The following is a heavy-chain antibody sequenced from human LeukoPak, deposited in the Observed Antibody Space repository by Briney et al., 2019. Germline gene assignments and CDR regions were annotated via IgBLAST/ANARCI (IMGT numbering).Heavy chain of an antibody. CDR1: GGSISSSSYY. J-gene: IGHJ4*02. CDR3: ARAYSSGSPFDY. CDR2: INHSGST. V-gene: IGHV4-39*07. Sequence: SETLSLTCTVSGGSISSSSYYWGWIRQPPGKGLEWIGEINHSGSTNYNPSLKSRVTISVDTSKNQFSLKLSSVTAADTAVYYCARAYSSGSPFDYWGQGTLVTVSS. D-gene: IGHD6-19*01.